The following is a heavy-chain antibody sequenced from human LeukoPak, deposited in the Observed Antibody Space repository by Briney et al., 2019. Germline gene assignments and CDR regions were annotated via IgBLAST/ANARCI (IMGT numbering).Heavy chain of an antibody. CDR2: ISGSGGST. J-gene: IGHJ3*02. V-gene: IGHV3-23*01. CDR1: GFTFSSYA. CDR3: AKEDDSSGYFLLDAFDI. D-gene: IGHD3-22*01. Sequence: GGSLRLSCAASGFTFSSYAMSWVRQAPGKGLEWVSAISGSGGSTYYADSVKGRFTISRDNSKNTLYLQMNSLRAEDTAVYYCAKEDDSSGYFLLDAFDIWGQGTMVTVSS.